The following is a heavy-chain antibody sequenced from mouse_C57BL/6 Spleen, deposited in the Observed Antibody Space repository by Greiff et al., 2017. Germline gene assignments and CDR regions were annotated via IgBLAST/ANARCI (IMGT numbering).Heavy chain of an antibody. CDR1: GYTFTDYN. J-gene: IGHJ4*01. Sequence: EVQLQESGPELVKPGASVKIPCKASGYTFTDYNMDWVKQSHGKSLEWIGDINPNNGGTIYNQKFKGKATLTVDKSSSTAYMELRSLTSEDTAVYYCARFGFNYYAMDYWGQGTSVTVSS. CDR2: INPNNGGT. V-gene: IGHV1-18*01. CDR3: ARFGFNYYAMDY.